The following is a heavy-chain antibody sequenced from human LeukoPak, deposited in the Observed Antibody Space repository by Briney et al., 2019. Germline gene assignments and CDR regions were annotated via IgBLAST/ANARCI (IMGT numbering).Heavy chain of an antibody. J-gene: IGHJ4*02. CDR3: ARRRDFTDD. CDR1: GFTLSDYY. Sequence: PGGSLRLSWAASGFTLSDYYMRWIRPAPGEGLEWVSYSSSSGSTLYYAHSVQGPFAISRDNAKNSLDLRMNSLRAENTAVYYCARRRDFTDDWGQGTLVTVSS. D-gene: IGHD3/OR15-3a*01. CDR2: SSSSGSTL. V-gene: IGHV3-11*01.